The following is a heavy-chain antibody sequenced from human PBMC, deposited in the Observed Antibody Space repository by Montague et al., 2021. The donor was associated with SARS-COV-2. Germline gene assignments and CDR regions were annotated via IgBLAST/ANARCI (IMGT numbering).Heavy chain of an antibody. CDR3: ASRGGHDILRTLERGFDP. D-gene: IGHD3-9*01. Sequence: SETLSLTCAVSGGSINSSNWWSWVRQPPGKGLEWIGEIFHSGSLNYNPSFYGRVTISVDKFRNQFSLKLTFVTAADTAVYYCASRGGHDILRTLERGFDPWGQGTLVTVSS. CDR1: GGSINSSNW. J-gene: IGHJ5*02. CDR2: IFHSGSL. V-gene: IGHV4-4*02.